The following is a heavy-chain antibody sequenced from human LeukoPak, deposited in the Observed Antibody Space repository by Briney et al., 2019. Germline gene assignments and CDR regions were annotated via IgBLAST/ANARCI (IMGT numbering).Heavy chain of an antibody. CDR3: ARDRVYGTAYSSSKPLDY. V-gene: IGHV3-30*04. J-gene: IGHJ4*02. CDR1: GFTFSSYA. CDR2: ISYDGSNK. D-gene: IGHD6-6*01. Sequence: GGSLRLSCAASGFTFSSYAMHWVRQAPGKGLEWVAVISYDGSNKYYADSVKGRFTISRDNSKNTLYLQMNSLRAEDTAVYYCARDRVYGTAYSSSKPLDYWGQGTLVTVSS.